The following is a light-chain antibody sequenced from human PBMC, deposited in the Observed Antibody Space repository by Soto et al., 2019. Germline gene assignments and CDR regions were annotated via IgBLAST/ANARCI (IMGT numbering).Light chain of an antibody. V-gene: IGLV1-40*01. CDR2: GNN. Sequence: QSVLTQPPSVSGAPGQRVTISCTGSSSTIGAGFDVHWYQQLPGTAPKLLIFGNNNRPSGVPDRFSGSKSATSASLAISGLQAEDEADYYCQSYDSSLSGWVFGGGTKLTVL. CDR3: QSYDSSLSGWV. J-gene: IGLJ3*02. CDR1: SSTIGAGFD.